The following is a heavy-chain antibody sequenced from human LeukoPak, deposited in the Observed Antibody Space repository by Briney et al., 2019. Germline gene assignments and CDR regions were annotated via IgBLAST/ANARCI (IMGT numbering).Heavy chain of an antibody. J-gene: IGHJ5*02. CDR2: IYPANSDI. D-gene: IGHD2-15*01. V-gene: IGHV5-51*01. CDR1: GYSFSNYW. Sequence: GESLQISCQGSGYSFSNYWIAWVRQMPGKGLEWMGSIYPANSDIKYSPSFQGHVTISADKSTNVAYVQWRSLKASDSAIYYCAREYCSGGRCFGPWGQGTLVTVSS. CDR3: AREYCSGGRCFGP.